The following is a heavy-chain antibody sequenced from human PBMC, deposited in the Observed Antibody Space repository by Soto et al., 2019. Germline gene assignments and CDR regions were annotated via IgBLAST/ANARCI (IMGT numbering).Heavy chain of an antibody. CDR3: ATDGHLAAVHSIVGATEAFNY. CDR2: IYYSGST. J-gene: IGHJ4*02. D-gene: IGHD1-26*01. CDR1: GGSISSGGYY. Sequence: SETLSLTCTVSGGSISSGGYYWSWIRQHPGKGLEWIGYIYYSGSTYYNPSLKSRVTISVDTSKNQFSLELSSLRSEDTAVYYCATDGHLAAVHSIVGATEAFNYWGQGTLVTVSS. V-gene: IGHV4-31*03.